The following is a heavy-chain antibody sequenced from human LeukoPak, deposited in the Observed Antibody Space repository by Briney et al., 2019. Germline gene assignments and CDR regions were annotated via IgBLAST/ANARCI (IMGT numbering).Heavy chain of an antibody. CDR2: IYYSGST. Sequence: PSETLSLTCTVSGGSISSYYWSWIRQPPGKGLEWIGYIYYSGSTNYNPSLKSRVTISVDTSKNQFSLKLSSVTAADTAVYYCARGRGYYYDSSGYYYNAFDIWGQGTMVTVSS. V-gene: IGHV4-59*12. CDR1: GGSISSYY. J-gene: IGHJ3*02. CDR3: ARGRGYYYDSSGYYYNAFDI. D-gene: IGHD3-22*01.